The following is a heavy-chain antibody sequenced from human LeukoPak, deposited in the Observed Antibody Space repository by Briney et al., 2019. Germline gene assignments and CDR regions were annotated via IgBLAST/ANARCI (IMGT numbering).Heavy chain of an antibody. CDR1: GFTFSSYG. Sequence: GGSLRLSCAASGFTFSSYGMHWVRQAPGKGLEWVAFIRYDGSNKYYADSVKGRFTVSRDNSKNTLYLQMNSLRAEDTAVYYCAKDSYSGFGFCSSTSCRIDWGQGTLVTVSS. D-gene: IGHD2-2*01. CDR3: AKDSYSGFGFCSSTSCRID. CDR2: IRYDGSNK. J-gene: IGHJ4*02. V-gene: IGHV3-30*02.